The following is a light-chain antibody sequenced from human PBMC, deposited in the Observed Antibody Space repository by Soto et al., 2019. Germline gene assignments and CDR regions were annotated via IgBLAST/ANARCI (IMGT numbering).Light chain of an antibody. V-gene: IGKV4-1*01. CDR3: QQYYNTPLT. CDR2: WAS. J-gene: IGKJ4*01. Sequence: DIVMTQSPDSLAVSLGERATINCKSSQNVLYSSNNKNFLAWYQQKPGQPPKLLIYWASTRESGVPARFSGSGSGTDLTLTISRLQAEDVAVYYCQQYYNTPLTXGGGTKVDI. CDR1: QNVLYSSNNKNF.